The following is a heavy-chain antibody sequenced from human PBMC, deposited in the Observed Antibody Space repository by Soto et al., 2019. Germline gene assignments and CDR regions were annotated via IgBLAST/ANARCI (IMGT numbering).Heavy chain of an antibody. V-gene: IGHV3-30-3*01. J-gene: IGHJ4*02. Sequence: GGSLRLSCAASGFTFSSFAMHWVRQAPGKGLEWVAVISYDGSNKYYADSVKGRFTISRDNSKNTLYLQMDSLRAEDTAVYYCAGQVGYYYWGQGTLVTV. CDR1: GFTFSSFA. CDR3: AGQVGYYY. D-gene: IGHD1-26*01. CDR2: ISYDGSNK.